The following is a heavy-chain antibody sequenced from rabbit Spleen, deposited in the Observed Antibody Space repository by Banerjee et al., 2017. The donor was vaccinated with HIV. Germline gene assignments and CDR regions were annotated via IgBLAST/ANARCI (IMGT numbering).Heavy chain of an antibody. CDR3: VRGASSSGYYSL. J-gene: IGHJ4*01. Sequence: EESGGGLVQPGGSLKLSCKASGFDFSRAGVSWVRQAPGKGLEWIGYIDLLFGTTYYANWVNGRFTISSHNAQNTLYLQLNSLTAADTATYFCVRGASSSGYYSLWGPGTLVTVS. V-gene: IGHV1S47*01. CDR2: IDLLFGTT. CDR1: GFDFSRAG. D-gene: IGHD1-1*01.